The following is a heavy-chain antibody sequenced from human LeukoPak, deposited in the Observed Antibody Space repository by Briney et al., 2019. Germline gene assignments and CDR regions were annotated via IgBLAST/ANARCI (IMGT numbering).Heavy chain of an antibody. CDR3: ARGVDWNYVGGSYYYYYYMDV. J-gene: IGHJ6*03. V-gene: IGHV4-38-2*02. Sequence: SETLSLTCTVSGYSISSGYYWGWIRPPPGKGLEWIGSIYHSGSTYYNPSLKSRVTISVDTSKNQFSLKLSSVTAADTAVYYCARGVDWNYVGGSYYYYYYMDVWGKGTTVTVSS. CDR2: IYHSGST. D-gene: IGHD1-7*01. CDR1: GYSISSGYY.